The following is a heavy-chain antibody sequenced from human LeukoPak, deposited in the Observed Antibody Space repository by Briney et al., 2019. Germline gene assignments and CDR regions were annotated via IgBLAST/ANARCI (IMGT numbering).Heavy chain of an antibody. CDR2: ISGSGGSA. V-gene: IGHV3-23*01. CDR1: GFTFSSYA. J-gene: IGHJ6*02. D-gene: IGHD6-19*01. Sequence: GGSLRLSCAASGFTFSSYAMSWVRQAPGKGLEWVSAISGSGGSAYYADSVKGRFTISRDNSKNTLYLQMNSLRAVDTAVYYCAKTGHSSGWYTSYYYGMDVWGQGTTVTVSS. CDR3: AKTGHSSGWYTSYYYGMDV.